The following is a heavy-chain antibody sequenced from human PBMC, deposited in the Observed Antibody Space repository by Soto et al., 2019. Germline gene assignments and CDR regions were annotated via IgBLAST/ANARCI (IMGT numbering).Heavy chain of an antibody. CDR3: ARDWLRGYYYGSGSPGAYYGMDV. D-gene: IGHD3-10*01. CDR2: IYYSGST. Sequence: SETLSLTCTVSGGSISSGDYYWSWIRQPPGKRLEWIGYIYYSGSTYYNPSLKSRVTISVDTSKNQFSLKLSSVTAADTAVYYSARDWLRGYYYGSGSPGAYYGMDVWGQGTTVTVSS. V-gene: IGHV4-30-4*01. CDR1: GGSISSGDYY. J-gene: IGHJ6*02.